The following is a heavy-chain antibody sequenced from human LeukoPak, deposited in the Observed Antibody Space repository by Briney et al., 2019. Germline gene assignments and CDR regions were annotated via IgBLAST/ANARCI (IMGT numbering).Heavy chain of an antibody. D-gene: IGHD1-26*01. CDR3: PIDTWEP. CDR1: GFTFSNHE. Sequence: GGSLRLSCAASGFTFSNHEMSWVRQAPGKGLEWVSSISRTGDTTYYVDSVKGRFTISRDNSKNMLYLQMNSLRAEDTAIYYCPIDTWEPWGQGTLVTVSS. J-gene: IGHJ5*02. V-gene: IGHV3-23*01. CDR2: ISRTGDTT.